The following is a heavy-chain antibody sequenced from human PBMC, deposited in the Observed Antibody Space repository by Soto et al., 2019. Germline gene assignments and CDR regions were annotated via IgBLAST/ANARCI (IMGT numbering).Heavy chain of an antibody. CDR1: GFTFSSYS. V-gene: IGHV3-21*01. Sequence: GGSLRLSCAASGFTFSSYSMNWVRQAPGKGLEWVSSISSSSSYIYYADSVKGRFTISRDDAKNSLYLQMNSLRAEDTAVYYCAKETGTQGTYYYYYGMDVWGQGTTVTVSS. D-gene: IGHD6-13*01. CDR2: ISSSSSYI. J-gene: IGHJ6*02. CDR3: AKETGTQGTYYYYYGMDV.